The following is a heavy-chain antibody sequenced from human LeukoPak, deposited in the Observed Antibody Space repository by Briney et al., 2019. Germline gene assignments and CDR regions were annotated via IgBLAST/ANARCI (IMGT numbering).Heavy chain of an antibody. V-gene: IGHV2-70*11. CDR1: GFSLRTSGMC. J-gene: IGHJ6*02. D-gene: IGHD5-18*01. CDR2: IDWDDDK. Sequence: VSGPALVKPTQTLTLTCTFSGFSLRTSGMCVSWIRQPTGKALEWLARIDWDDDKYYSTSLKTRLTISKDTSKNQVVLTMTNMDPVDTGTYYCARIHRYGPAGYYGMDVWGQGTTVTVSS. CDR3: ARIHRYGPAGYYGMDV.